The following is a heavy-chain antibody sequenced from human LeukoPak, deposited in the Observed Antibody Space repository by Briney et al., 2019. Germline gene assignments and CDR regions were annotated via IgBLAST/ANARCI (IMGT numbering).Heavy chain of an antibody. CDR3: AKGIAAAGLPRWFDP. CDR2: ISWDGGST. D-gene: IGHD6-13*01. CDR1: GFTFDDYT. V-gene: IGHV3-43*01. Sequence: PGGSLRLSCAASGFTFDDYTMHWVRQAPGKGLEWVSLISWDGGSTYYADSVKGRFTISRDNSKNSLYLQMNSLRAEDTALYYCAKGIAAAGLPRWFDPWGQGTLVTVSS. J-gene: IGHJ5*02.